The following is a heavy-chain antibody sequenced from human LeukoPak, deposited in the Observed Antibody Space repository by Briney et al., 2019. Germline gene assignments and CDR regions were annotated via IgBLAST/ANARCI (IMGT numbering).Heavy chain of an antibody. Sequence: GGSLRLSCAASGFTFSSYSMNWVRQAPGKGLEWVSSISSSSSYIYYADSVKGRFTISRDNSKNTLYLQMNSLRAEDTAVYYCAIDYGDYDNYFDYWGQGALVTVSS. D-gene: IGHD4-17*01. J-gene: IGHJ4*02. CDR2: ISSSSSYI. CDR1: GFTFSSYS. V-gene: IGHV3-21*04. CDR3: AIDYGDYDNYFDY.